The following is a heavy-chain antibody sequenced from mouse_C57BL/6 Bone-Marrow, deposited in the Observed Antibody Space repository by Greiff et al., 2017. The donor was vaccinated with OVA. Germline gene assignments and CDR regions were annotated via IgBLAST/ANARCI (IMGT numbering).Heavy chain of an antibody. V-gene: IGHV1-81*01. CDR3: ARELRDFDY. D-gene: IGHD4-1*01. CDR1: GYTFTSYG. J-gene: IGHJ2*01. Sequence: QVQLQQSGAELARPGASVKLSCKASGYTFTSYGISWVKQRTGQGLEWIGAIYPRSGNTYYNEKFKGKATLTADKSSSTAYMELLSLTSEDSAVYFCARELRDFDYWGQGTTLTVSS. CDR2: IYPRSGNT.